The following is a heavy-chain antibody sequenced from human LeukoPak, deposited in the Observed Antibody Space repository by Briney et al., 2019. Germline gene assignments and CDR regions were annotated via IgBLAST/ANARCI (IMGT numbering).Heavy chain of an antibody. CDR2: TSYDGSHQ. Sequence: GGSLRLSCAGSGFIFSHYAMHWVRQAPGKGLEWVAITSYDGSHQYYADSVKGRFTLSRDDSKSTLYLQMNSLRAEDTAVYYCTRVKATGTYSSAMEVWGKGATVTVSS. V-gene: IGHV3-30*04. J-gene: IGHJ6*03. CDR3: TRVKATGTYSSAMEV. CDR1: GFIFSHYA. D-gene: IGHD1-7*01.